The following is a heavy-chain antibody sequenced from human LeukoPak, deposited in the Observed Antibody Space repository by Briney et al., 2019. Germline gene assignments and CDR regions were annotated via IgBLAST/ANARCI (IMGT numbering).Heavy chain of an antibody. CDR3: ARDRVVGATKSYYYYMDV. CDR2: ISAYNGNT. CDR1: GYTFTSYG. V-gene: IGHV1-18*01. D-gene: IGHD1-26*01. Sequence: ASVKVPCKASGYTFTSYGISWVRQAPGQGLEWMGWISAYNGNTNYAQKLQGRVTMTTDTSTSTAYMELRSLRSDDTAVYYCARDRVVGATKSYYYYMDVWGKGTTVTVSS. J-gene: IGHJ6*03.